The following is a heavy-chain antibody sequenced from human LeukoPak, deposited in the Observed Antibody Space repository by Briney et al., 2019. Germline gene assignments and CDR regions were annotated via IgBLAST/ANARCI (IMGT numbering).Heavy chain of an antibody. CDR1: GYIFTAYC. Sequence: ASVKVSCKASGYIFTAYCMHWVRQAPGQGLEWMGWINPNNGGTNYAQKFQGRVTMTRDTSISTAYMELWRLRSDDTAVYYCARDPGRYFDYWGQGTLVTVSS. V-gene: IGHV1-2*02. J-gene: IGHJ4*02. CDR3: ARDPGRYFDY. CDR2: INPNNGGT.